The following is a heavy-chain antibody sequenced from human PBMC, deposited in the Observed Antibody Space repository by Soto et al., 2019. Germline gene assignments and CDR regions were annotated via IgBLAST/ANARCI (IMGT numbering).Heavy chain of an antibody. D-gene: IGHD2-15*01. Sequence: EVQLVESGGGLVQPGGSLRLSCAASGFTVSSKYMTWVLQAPGKWLEWVSLIKLGGTTYYADSVKGRLTISRDTSENTLHLQMDRLRVEDTAVYYCARDDVLCDGGRCYGIPLDVWGKCTKVTVSS. CDR2: IKLGGTT. CDR3: ARDDVLCDGGRCYGIPLDV. J-gene: IGHJ6*04. CDR1: GFTVSSKY. V-gene: IGHV3-66*01.